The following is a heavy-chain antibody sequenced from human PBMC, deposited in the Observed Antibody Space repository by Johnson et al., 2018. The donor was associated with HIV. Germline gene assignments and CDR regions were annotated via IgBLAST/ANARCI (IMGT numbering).Heavy chain of an antibody. CDR1: GFTFSSNP. CDR3: ARDSSNSFRFEMYAFDI. Sequence: QVQLVESGGGVVEPGRSLRLSCAASGFTFSSNPMHWVRQAPGKGLEWVAVMSYDGINKYYADSVKGRFTITRDNSKNTLYLQMNSLRPEDTAVYYFARDSSNSFRFEMYAFDIWGQGTMVTVSS. J-gene: IGHJ3*02. V-gene: IGHV3-30-3*01. CDR2: MSYDGINK. D-gene: IGHD6-6*01.